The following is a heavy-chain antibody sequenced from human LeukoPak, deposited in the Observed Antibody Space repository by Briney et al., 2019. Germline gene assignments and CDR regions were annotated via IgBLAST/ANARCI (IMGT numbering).Heavy chain of an antibody. Sequence: GGSLRLSCAASGFTFSSYAMHWVRQAPGKGLEWVAVISYDGSNKYYADSVKGRFTISRDNSKNTLYLQMNSLRAEDTAVYYCARGPRSWGQGTLVTVSS. J-gene: IGHJ4*02. V-gene: IGHV3-30*04. CDR1: GFTFSSYA. CDR3: ARGPRS. CDR2: ISYDGSNK.